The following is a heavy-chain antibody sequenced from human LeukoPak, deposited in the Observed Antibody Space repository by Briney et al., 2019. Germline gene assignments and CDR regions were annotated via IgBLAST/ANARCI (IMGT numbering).Heavy chain of an antibody. V-gene: IGHV3-7*03. CDR3: ARGGGHLDC. CDR1: GFSFSSYW. CDR2: IKLDGSDK. Sequence: GGSLRLSCAASGFSFSSYWMSWVRQAPGKGLEWVANIKLDGSDKYYLTSVRGRFTISRDNAKNSLFLQMNSLRVEDTAVYYCARGGGHLDCWGQGTLVTVSS. D-gene: IGHD4-23*01. J-gene: IGHJ4*02.